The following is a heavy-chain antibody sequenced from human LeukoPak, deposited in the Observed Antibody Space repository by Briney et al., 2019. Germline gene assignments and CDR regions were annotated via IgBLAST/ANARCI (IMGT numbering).Heavy chain of an antibody. J-gene: IGHJ4*02. CDR2: IHSTGTT. CDR3: ARHARRDAYNPNDY. Sequence: PSETLSLSCTVSGGSISSYYWSWIRQPPGKELQWIGYIHSTGTTKFNPSLESRVTMSVDTSKNQFSLKLSSVTAADTAVYYYARHARRDAYNPNDYWGQGTLVTVSS. D-gene: IGHD5-24*01. CDR1: GGSISSYY. V-gene: IGHV4-4*09.